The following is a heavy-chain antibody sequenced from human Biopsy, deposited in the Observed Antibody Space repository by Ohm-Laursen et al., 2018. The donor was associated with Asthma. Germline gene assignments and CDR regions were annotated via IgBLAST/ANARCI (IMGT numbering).Heavy chain of an antibody. CDR1: EFSVSSSY. CDR3: TRTTTVTTTYAMDV. V-gene: IGHV3-53*01. D-gene: IGHD4-17*01. CDR2: IYNDGRA. Sequence: SLRLSCAASEFSVSSSYMSWVRQAPGKGLEWVSVIYNDGRAYYADSVKGRFTVSRDNSKNTLLLQMNSLRAEDTAVYYCTRTTTVTTTYAMDVWGRGTTVTVSS. J-gene: IGHJ6*02.